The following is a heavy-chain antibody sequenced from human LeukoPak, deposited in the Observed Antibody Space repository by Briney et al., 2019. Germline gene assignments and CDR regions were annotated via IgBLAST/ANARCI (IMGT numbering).Heavy chain of an antibody. Sequence: GGSLRLSCAASGFTFSSYSMNWVRQAPGKGLEWVSSISSSSSYIYYADSVKGRFTISRDNAKNSLYLQMNSLRAEDTAVYYCATHCSSTTCYTRSDYWGQGTLVTVSS. CDR1: GFTFSSYS. V-gene: IGHV3-21*01. J-gene: IGHJ4*02. CDR3: ATHCSSTTCYTRSDY. D-gene: IGHD2-2*02. CDR2: ISSSSSYI.